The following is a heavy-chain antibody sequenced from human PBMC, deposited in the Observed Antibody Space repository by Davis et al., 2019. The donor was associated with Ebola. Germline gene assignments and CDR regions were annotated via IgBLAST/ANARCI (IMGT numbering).Heavy chain of an antibody. Sequence: ESLKISCAASGFTFSSYWMNWVRQAPGKGLEWIGEINHSGSTNYNPSLKSRVTISVDTSKNQFSLKLSSVTAADTAVYYCARGTIFGVVRMYYYGMDVWGQGTTVTVSS. CDR2: INHSGST. CDR3: ARGTIFGVVRMYYYGMDV. D-gene: IGHD3-3*01. V-gene: IGHV4-34*01. J-gene: IGHJ6*02. CDR1: GFTFSSYW.